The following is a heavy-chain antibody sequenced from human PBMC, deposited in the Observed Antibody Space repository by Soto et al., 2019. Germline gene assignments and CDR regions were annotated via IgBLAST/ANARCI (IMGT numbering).Heavy chain of an antibody. D-gene: IGHD6-19*01. CDR1: GFTFSSYG. V-gene: IGHV3-30*18. CDR3: AKDYLRQWPPKIKFYYYYGMDV. Sequence: PGGSLRLSCAASGFTFSSYGMHWVRQAPGKGLEWVAVISYDGSNKYYADSVKGRFTISRDNSKNTLYLQMNSLRAEDTAVYYCAKDYLRQWPPKIKFYYYYGMDVWGQGTTVTVSS. CDR2: ISYDGSNK. J-gene: IGHJ6*02.